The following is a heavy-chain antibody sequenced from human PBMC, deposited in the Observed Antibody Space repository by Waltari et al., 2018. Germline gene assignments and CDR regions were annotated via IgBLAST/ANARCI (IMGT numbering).Heavy chain of an antibody. Sequence: QVQLQESGPGLVKPSQTLSLTCTVSGGSISSGGYYSSWIRQHPGKGLEWMGYIYYSGTTYYNPSLKSRITISVDTSKNLFSLKLSSVTAADTAVYYCARDNGDSSVDYWGQGTLVTVSS. V-gene: IGHV4-31*03. CDR3: ARDNGDSSVDY. CDR2: IYYSGTT. CDR1: GGSISSGGYY. J-gene: IGHJ4*02. D-gene: IGHD3-22*01.